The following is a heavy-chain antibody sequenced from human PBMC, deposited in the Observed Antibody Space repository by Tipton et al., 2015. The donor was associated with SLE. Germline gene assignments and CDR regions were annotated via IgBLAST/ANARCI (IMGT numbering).Heavy chain of an antibody. J-gene: IGHJ6*04. Sequence: SLRLSCAASGFTFSSYWMHWVRQAPGKGLVWVSRINSDGSSTSYADSVKGRFTISRDNSKNTLYLQMNSLRAEDTAVYYCAKVFRSDSSWDSMDVWGKGTTVTVSS. CDR2: INSDGSST. V-gene: IGHV3-74*01. D-gene: IGHD6-13*01. CDR3: AKVFRSDSSWDSMDV. CDR1: GFTFSSYW.